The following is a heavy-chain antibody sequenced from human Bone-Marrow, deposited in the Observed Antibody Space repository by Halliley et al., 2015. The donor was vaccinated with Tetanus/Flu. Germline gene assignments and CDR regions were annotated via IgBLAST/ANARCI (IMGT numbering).Heavy chain of an antibody. CDR2: ISGTGNYI. D-gene: IGHD3-22*01. CDR3: ARDRGSPFYESSGVFDI. CDR1: QFTLSSYS. V-gene: IGHV3-21*04. Sequence: SLRLSCTASQFTLSSYSMNWVRQAPGKGLEWVSSISGTGNYIHYAGSLKGRFTISRDNAKNSVYLQMNSLRAEDTAVYFCARDRGSPFYESSGVFDIWGQGTMVTVAS. J-gene: IGHJ3*02.